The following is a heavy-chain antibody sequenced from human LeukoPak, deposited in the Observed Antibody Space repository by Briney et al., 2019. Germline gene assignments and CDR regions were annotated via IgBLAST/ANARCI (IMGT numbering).Heavy chain of an antibody. CDR1: GYTFTSYG. CDR2: ISAYNGNT. J-gene: IGHJ6*03. Sequence: ASVKVSCKASGYTFTSYGISWVRQAPGQGLEWMGWISAYNGNTNYAQKLQGRVTMTTDTSTSTAYMELRSLRSDDTAVYYCARDAIVGATTGGYYYYYYMDLWAKGTTVTVSS. CDR3: ARDAIVGATTGGYYYYYYMDL. D-gene: IGHD1-26*01. V-gene: IGHV1-18*01.